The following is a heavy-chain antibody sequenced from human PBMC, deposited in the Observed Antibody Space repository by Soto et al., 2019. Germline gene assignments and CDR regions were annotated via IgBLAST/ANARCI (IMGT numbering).Heavy chain of an antibody. CDR3: ATRGYSYGSEY. J-gene: IGHJ4*02. V-gene: IGHV3-23*01. CDR1: GFTFSNYA. Sequence: GGSLRLSCAASGFTFSNYAMNWVRQAPGRGLEWVSGISGSGGNTYYADSVKGRFTISRDNSKNTLYLQMNSLRAEDTAVYYCATRGYSYGSEYWGQGTLVTVSS. CDR2: ISGSGGNT. D-gene: IGHD5-18*01.